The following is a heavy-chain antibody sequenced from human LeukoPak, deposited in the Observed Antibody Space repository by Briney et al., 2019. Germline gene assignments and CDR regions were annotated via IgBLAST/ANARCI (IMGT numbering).Heavy chain of an antibody. Sequence: SQTLSLTCTVLSGSISSGGYYWSWIRQHPGKGLEWIGYIYYSGSTYYNPSLKSRVTISVDTSQNQFSLRLSSVTAADTAVYYCATGGPIVAGFFQHWGQGTLVTVSS. CDR1: SGSISSGGYY. J-gene: IGHJ1*01. CDR2: IYYSGST. D-gene: IGHD2-15*01. V-gene: IGHV4-31*03. CDR3: ATGGPIVAGFFQH.